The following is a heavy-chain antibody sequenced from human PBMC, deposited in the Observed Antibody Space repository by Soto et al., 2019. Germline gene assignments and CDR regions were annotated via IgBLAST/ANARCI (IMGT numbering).Heavy chain of an antibody. D-gene: IGHD5-18*01. Sequence: SETLSLTCAVYGGSFSGYYWSWIRQPPGKGLEWIGEINHSGSTNYNPSLKSRVTISVDTSKNQFSLKLSSVTAADTAVYYCARARAIQLWLSSGGQYYGMDVWGQGTTVTVSS. J-gene: IGHJ6*02. CDR3: ARARAIQLWLSSGGQYYGMDV. V-gene: IGHV4-34*01. CDR2: INHSGST. CDR1: GGSFSGYY.